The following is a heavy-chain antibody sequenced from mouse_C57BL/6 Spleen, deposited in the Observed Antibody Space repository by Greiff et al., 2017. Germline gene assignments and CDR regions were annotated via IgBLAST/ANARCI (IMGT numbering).Heavy chain of an antibody. CDR1: GYTFTSYW. J-gene: IGHJ4*01. Sequence: QVQLQQPGAELVRPGTSVKLSCKASGYTFTSYWMHWVQQRPGQGLEWIGVIDPSDSYTNYNQKFKGKATLTVDTSSSTAYMQLSSLTSEDSAVYYCASGGSSFYYYAMDYWGQGTSVTVSS. V-gene: IGHV1-59*01. CDR2: IDPSDSYT. CDR3: ASGGSSFYYYAMDY. D-gene: IGHD1-1*01.